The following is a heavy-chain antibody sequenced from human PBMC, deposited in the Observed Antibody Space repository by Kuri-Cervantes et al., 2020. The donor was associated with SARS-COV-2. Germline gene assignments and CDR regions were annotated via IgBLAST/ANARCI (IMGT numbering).Heavy chain of an antibody. CDR1: GVSSRSHY. J-gene: IGHJ4*02. V-gene: IGHV4-4*07. D-gene: IGHD5-18*01. CDR3: AIASNSGYSYGYNY. Sequence: ESLKISCTVSGVSSRSHYWSWMWQPAMIGRIYTSGSSNYNPSLKSRVTMSVDTSKNQFSLKLSSVTAADTAVYYCAIASNSGYSYGYNYWGQGTLVTVSS. CDR2: IYTSGSS.